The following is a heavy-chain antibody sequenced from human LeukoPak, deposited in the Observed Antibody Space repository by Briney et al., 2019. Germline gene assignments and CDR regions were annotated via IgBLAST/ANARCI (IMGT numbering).Heavy chain of an antibody. J-gene: IGHJ4*02. V-gene: IGHV3-33*01. CDR2: IWYDGSNK. Sequence: GRSLRLSCAASGFTFSSYDMHWVRQAPGKGLEWVAVIWYDGSNKYYADSVKGRFTISRDNFKNTLYLQMNSLRAEDTAVYYSARDPEKYSSGWYYFDYWGQGTLVTVSS. CDR3: ARDPEKYSSGWYYFDY. D-gene: IGHD6-19*01. CDR1: GFTFSSYD.